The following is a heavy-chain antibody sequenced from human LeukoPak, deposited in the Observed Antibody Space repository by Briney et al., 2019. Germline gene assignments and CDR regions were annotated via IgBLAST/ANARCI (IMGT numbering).Heavy chain of an antibody. V-gene: IGHV3-30*18. J-gene: IGHJ4*02. CDR2: ISYDGSNK. Sequence: PGGSLRLSCAASGFTFSSYGMHWVRQAPGKGLEWVAVISYDGSNKYYADSVKGRFTISRDNSKNTLYLQMNSLRAEDTAVYYCAKDGGGNADYWGQGTLVTVSS. CDR1: GFTFSSYG. D-gene: IGHD4-23*01. CDR3: AKDGGGNADY.